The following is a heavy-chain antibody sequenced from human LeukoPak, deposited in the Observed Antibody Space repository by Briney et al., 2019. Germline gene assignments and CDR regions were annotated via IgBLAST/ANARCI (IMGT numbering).Heavy chain of an antibody. CDR1: GGSISSYY. CDR3: ARPFVGDWTFDY. CDR2: IYYSGST. D-gene: IGHD2-21*02. J-gene: IGHJ4*02. Sequence: SETLSLTCTVSGGSISSYYWSWIRQPPGKGLEWIGYIYYSGSTNYNPSLKSRVTISVDTSKNQFSLKLSSVTAADTAVYYCARPFVGDWTFDYWGQGTLVTVSS. V-gene: IGHV4-59*01.